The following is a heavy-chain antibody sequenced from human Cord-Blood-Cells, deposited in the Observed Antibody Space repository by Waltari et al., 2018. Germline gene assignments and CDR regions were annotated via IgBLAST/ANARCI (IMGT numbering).Heavy chain of an antibody. V-gene: IGHV3-64*01. CDR1: GLTFRSSD. Sequence: EVQLVVSGGGLVQPGGSLRLSCTASGLTFRSSDLHGVPQAPGKGLEYVSAIRSNGGSTYYANSVKGRFTISRDNSKNTLYLQMGSLRAEDMAVYYCARGSGSLHAFDIWGQGTMVTVSS. D-gene: IGHD3-10*01. CDR3: ARGSGSLHAFDI. CDR2: IRSNGGST. J-gene: IGHJ3*02.